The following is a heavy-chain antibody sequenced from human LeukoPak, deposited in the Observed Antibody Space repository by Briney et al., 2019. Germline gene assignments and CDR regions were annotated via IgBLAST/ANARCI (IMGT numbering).Heavy chain of an antibody. J-gene: IGHJ4*02. D-gene: IGHD4-23*01. Sequence: SETLSLTCTASGGSINSYYWSWIRQPAGKGLEWIGRIYSSGSTNYNPSLKSRVSMSVDTSENQFSLKLTSVTAADTAVYYCARGGKATVVTMWGQGILVTVSS. CDR3: ARGGKATVVTM. V-gene: IGHV4-4*07. CDR1: GGSINSYY. CDR2: IYSSGST.